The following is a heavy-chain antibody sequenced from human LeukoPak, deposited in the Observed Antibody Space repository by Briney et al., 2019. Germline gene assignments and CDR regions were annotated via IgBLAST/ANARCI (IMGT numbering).Heavy chain of an antibody. CDR3: ATLHCGGDCYSHPFA. CDR2: ISGSGGST. Sequence: GGSLRLSCAASGFTFSSYAMSWVRQAPGKGLEWVSAISGSGGSTYYADSVKGRFTISRDNSKNTLYLQMNSLRAEDTAVYYCATLHCGGDCYSHPFAWGQGTLVTVSS. V-gene: IGHV3-23*01. J-gene: IGHJ5*02. D-gene: IGHD2-21*02. CDR1: GFTFSSYA.